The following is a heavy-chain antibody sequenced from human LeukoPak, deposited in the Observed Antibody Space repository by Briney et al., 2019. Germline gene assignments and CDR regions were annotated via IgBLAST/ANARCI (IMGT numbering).Heavy chain of an antibody. Sequence: HPGGSLRLSCAASGFTFDDYGMSWVRQAPGEGLEWVGNIKKDGSEQFYVDSVKGRFSISRDNAKNSLYLQMNNLRDEDTAIYYCARDGQGTGHYLGMDVWGQGTTVTVSS. V-gene: IGHV3-7*01. J-gene: IGHJ6*02. CDR1: GFTFDDYG. CDR3: ARDGQGTGHYLGMDV. D-gene: IGHD1-14*01. CDR2: IKKDGSEQ.